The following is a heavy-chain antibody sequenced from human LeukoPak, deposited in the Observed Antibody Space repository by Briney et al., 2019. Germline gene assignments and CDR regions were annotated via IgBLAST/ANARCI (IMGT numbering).Heavy chain of an antibody. CDR3: ARHTLVVMGRFDP. D-gene: IGHD3-22*01. CDR1: GGSFSGYY. Sequence: SETLSLTCAVYGGSFSGYYWSWIRQPPGKGLEWIGEINHSGSTNYNPSLKSRVTISVDTSKNQFSLKLSSVTAADAAVYYCARHTLVVMGRFDPWGQGTLVTVSS. J-gene: IGHJ5*02. CDR2: INHSGST. V-gene: IGHV4-34*01.